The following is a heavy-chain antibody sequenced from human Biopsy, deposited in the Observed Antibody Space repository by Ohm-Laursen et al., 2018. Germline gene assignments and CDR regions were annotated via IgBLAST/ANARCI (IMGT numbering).Heavy chain of an antibody. J-gene: IGHJ4*02. CDR2: IFYSANT. CDR3: ARLGSGDYFPTFFDF. Sequence: PSETLSLTCTVSGVSINTGGYYWTWIRHHPGKGLERIGNIFYSANTYYNPSLKSRVTISVDTSKNQFSLKLSSVTAADTAVYYCARLGSGDYFPTFFDFWGQGALVTVSS. D-gene: IGHD5-12*01. CDR1: GVSINTGGYY. V-gene: IGHV4-31*03.